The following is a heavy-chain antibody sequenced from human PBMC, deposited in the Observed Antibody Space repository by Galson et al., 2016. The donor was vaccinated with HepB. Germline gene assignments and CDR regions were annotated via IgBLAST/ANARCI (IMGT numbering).Heavy chain of an antibody. D-gene: IGHD2-2*01. CDR2: IYSGGRT. J-gene: IGHJ4*02. CDR1: GFTVSSNY. V-gene: IGHV3-53*01. Sequence: SLRLSCAASGFTVSSNYMSWVRQAPGKGLEWVSVIYSGGRTYYADSVKGRFTISRDNSKNTLYLQMNSLRAEDTAVYYCARDSGSRPGSGGFGYWGQGTLVTVSS. CDR3: ARDSGSRPGSGGFGY.